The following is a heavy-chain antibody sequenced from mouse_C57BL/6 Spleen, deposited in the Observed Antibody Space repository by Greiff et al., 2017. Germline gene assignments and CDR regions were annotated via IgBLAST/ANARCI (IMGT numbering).Heavy chain of an antibody. Sequence: ESGAELVRPGASVTLSCKASGYTFTDYEMHWVKQTPVHGLEWIGAIDPETGGTAYNQKFKGKAILTADKSSSTAYMELRSLTSEDSAVYYCTKTGTNVWGTGTTVTVSS. D-gene: IGHD4-1*01. J-gene: IGHJ1*03. CDR2: IDPETGGT. CDR3: TKTGTNV. V-gene: IGHV1-15*01. CDR1: GYTFTDYE.